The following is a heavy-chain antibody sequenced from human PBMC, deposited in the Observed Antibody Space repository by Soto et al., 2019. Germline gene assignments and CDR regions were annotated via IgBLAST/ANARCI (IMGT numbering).Heavy chain of an antibody. J-gene: IGHJ4*02. D-gene: IGHD2-8*01. CDR2: ISHDGNNK. CDR3: ARASGHIYATLHGSFDH. CDR1: GFTFNRHP. Sequence: QVQLVESGGGVVQPGRSLRLSCAASGFTFNRHPLHWVRQAPGKGLEWVAVISHDGNNKYYADSVKGRFTISRDNSMNMLYLQMQGLRTEDTAIFYCARASGHIYATLHGSFDHWGQGALVTVSS. V-gene: IGHV3-30-3*01.